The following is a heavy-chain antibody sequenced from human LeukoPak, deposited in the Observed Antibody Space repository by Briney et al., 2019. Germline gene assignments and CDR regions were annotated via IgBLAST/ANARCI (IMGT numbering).Heavy chain of an antibody. Sequence: SETLSLTCTVSSGSISSSSYYWGRIRQTPGTGLEWIGSIYYSGSTYYNPSLKSRVTISVDTSKNQFSLKLSSVTAADTAVYYCARTEDTAMAFDYWGQGTLVTVSS. CDR2: IYYSGST. CDR3: ARTEDTAMAFDY. CDR1: SGSISSSSYY. J-gene: IGHJ4*02. V-gene: IGHV4-39*01. D-gene: IGHD5-18*01.